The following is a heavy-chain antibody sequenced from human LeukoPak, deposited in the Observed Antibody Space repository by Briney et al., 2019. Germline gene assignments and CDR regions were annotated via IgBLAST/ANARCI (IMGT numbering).Heavy chain of an antibody. D-gene: IGHD6-19*01. CDR2: INHSGST. V-gene: IGHV4-34*01. CDR1: GFPFNYYG. J-gene: IGHJ4*02. Sequence: GSLRLSCATSGFPFNYYGMHWVRQAPGKGLEWIGEINHSGSTNYNPSLKSRVTISVDTSKNQFSLKLSSVTAADTAVYYCARRMKSGWYDRSPRANTDYWGQGTLVTVSS. CDR3: ARRMKSGWYDRSPRANTDY.